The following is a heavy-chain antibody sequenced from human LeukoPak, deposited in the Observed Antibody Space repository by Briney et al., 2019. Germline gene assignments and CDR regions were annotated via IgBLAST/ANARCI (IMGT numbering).Heavy chain of an antibody. V-gene: IGHV1-69*01. CDR3: ARDASIYDSRAYYYLW. CDR2: IIPIFRTT. Sequence: SVEVSCKASGGTFSRYAISWVRQAPGQGLEWMGGIIPIFRTTNYAQKFQGRVTINADESTSTAYMELSSLRSEDTAVYYCARDASIYDSRAYYYLWWGQGTLVTVSS. D-gene: IGHD3-22*01. J-gene: IGHJ4*02. CDR1: GGTFSRYA.